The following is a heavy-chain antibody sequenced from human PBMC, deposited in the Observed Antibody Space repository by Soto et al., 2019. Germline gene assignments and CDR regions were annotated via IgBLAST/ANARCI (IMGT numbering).Heavy chain of an antibody. Sequence: QVQLQESGPGLVKPSGTLSLTCTVSGGSIISTHWWNWVRQPPGKGLEWIGEVFHSGSTNYSPSLKCRVTVSVDKSTNQFSLKLSSVTAADTAVYYCATNSYYSLGVWGPGTTVTVSS. CDR1: GGSIISTHW. CDR2: VFHSGST. J-gene: IGHJ6*02. V-gene: IGHV4-4*02. CDR3: ATNSYYSLGV.